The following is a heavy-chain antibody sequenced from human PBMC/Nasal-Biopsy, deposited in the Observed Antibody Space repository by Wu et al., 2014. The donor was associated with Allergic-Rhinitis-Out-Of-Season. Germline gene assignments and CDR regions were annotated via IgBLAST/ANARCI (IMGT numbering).Heavy chain of an antibody. D-gene: IGHD3-9*01. V-gene: IGHV3-30*02. CDR2: YDGSNK. Sequence: YDGSNKYYADSVKGRFTISRDNSKNTLYLQMNSLRAEDTAVYYCAKVGPDLPQGGILTGYRPAYYYYGMDVWAKGPRSPSP. J-gene: IGHJ6*02. CDR3: AKVGPDLPQGGILTGYRPAYYYYGMDV.